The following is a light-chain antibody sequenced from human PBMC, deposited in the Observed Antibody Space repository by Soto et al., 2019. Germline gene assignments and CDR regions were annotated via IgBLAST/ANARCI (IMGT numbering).Light chain of an antibody. J-gene: IGKJ5*01. CDR3: MQRREFPSIS. CDR1: QSLLDSDGGKTY. Sequence: DIVMTQTPLSLPVTPGEPASISCRSSQSLLDSDGGKTYLDWYLQKPGQSPQLLIYTVSYRASGVPDRFSGSGSDTDFTLKISRVEAEDVGVYYCMQRREFPSISFGQGTRLEIK. V-gene: IGKV2-40*01. CDR2: TVS.